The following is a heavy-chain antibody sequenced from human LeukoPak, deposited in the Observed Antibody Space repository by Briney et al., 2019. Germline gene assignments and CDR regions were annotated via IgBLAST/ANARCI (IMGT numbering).Heavy chain of an antibody. CDR1: GYSFTSYW. V-gene: IGHV5-51*01. CDR2: IDPSDSDT. CDR3: ARQTAMGRSGDY. D-gene: IGHD5-18*01. Sequence: GESLKISCKASGYSFTSYWIGWVRQMPGEGLEWMGIIDPSDSDTRFTPSFQGPVTISDDKSLTTAYLQWNSLKASDTAMYYCARQTAMGRSGDYWGQGTLVTVSS. J-gene: IGHJ4*02.